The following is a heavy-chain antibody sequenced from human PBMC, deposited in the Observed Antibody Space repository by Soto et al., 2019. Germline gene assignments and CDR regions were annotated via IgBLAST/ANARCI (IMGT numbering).Heavy chain of an antibody. CDR2: IYYSGST. Sequence: PSETLSLTCTVSGGSISSGGYYWSWIRQHPGKGLEWIGYIYYSGSTYYIPSLKSRVTISVDTSKNQFSLKLSSVTAADTAVYYCARGHSGYDYVWGSYHPGFDYWGQGTLVTVSS. J-gene: IGHJ4*02. CDR1: GGSISSGGYY. V-gene: IGHV4-31*03. D-gene: IGHD3-16*02. CDR3: ARGHSGYDYVWGSYHPGFDY.